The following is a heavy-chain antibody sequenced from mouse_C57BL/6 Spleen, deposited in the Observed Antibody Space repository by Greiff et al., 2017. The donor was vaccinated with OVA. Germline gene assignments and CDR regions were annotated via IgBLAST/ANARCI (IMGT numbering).Heavy chain of an antibody. D-gene: IGHD2-4*01. CDR1: GYTFTDYY. V-gene: IGHV1-76*01. J-gene: IGHJ2*01. CDR3: ARSGYDYDGGY. Sequence: VQLQQSGAELVRPGASVKLSCKASGYTFTDYYINWVKQRPGQGLEWIARIYPGSGNTYYNEKFKGKATLTAEKSSSTAYMQLSSLTSEDSAVYFCARSGYDYDGGYWGQGTTLTVSS. CDR2: IYPGSGNT.